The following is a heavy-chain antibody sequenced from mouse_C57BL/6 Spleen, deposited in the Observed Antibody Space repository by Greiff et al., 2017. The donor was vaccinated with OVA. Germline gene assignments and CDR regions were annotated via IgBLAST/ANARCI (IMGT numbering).Heavy chain of an antibody. CDR3: ARRGIYDGYYVTDY. J-gene: IGHJ2*01. V-gene: IGHV1-64*01. CDR1: GYTFTSYW. CDR2: IHPNSGST. D-gene: IGHD2-3*01. Sequence: QVQLKQSGAELVKPGASVKLSCKASGYTFTSYWMHWVKQRPGQGLEWIGMIHPNSGSTNYNEKFKSKATLTVDKSSSTAYMQLSSLTSEDSAVYYCARRGIYDGYYVTDYWGQGTTLTVSS.